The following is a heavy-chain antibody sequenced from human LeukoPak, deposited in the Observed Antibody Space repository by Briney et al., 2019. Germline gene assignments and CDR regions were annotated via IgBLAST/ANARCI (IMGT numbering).Heavy chain of an antibody. D-gene: IGHD2-2*01. V-gene: IGHV4-61*02. J-gene: IGHJ4*02. CDR3: ARPTILHYCSTTTCYEDY. CDR2: IYTSGST. CDR1: GGSISSGRYY. Sequence: PSETLSLTCTVSGGSISSGRYYWSWIRQPAGKGLEWIGRIYTSGSTNYNPSLKSRVTISVDTSKNQFSLKLSSVTAADTAVYYCARPTILHYCSTTTCYEDYWGQGTLVAVSS.